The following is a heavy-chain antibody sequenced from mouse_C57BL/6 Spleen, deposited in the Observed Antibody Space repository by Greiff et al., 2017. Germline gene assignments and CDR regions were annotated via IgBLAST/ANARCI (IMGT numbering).Heavy chain of an antibody. J-gene: IGHJ1*03. D-gene: IGHD2-4*01. CDR1: GYTFTSYW. CDR3: ARGGYDYLWYFDV. CDR2: IDPSDSET. V-gene: IGHV1-52*01. Sequence: QVQLQQPGAELVRPGSSVKLSCKASGYTFTSYWMHWVKQRPIQGLEWIGNIDPSDSETHYNQKFKDKATLTVDKSSSTAYMQLSSLTSEDSAVYYGARGGYDYLWYFDVWGTGTTVTVSS.